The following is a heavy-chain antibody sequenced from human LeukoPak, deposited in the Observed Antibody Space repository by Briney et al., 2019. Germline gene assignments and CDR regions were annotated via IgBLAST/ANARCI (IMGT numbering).Heavy chain of an antibody. CDR1: GYTFTSYA. D-gene: IGHD3-9*01. CDR3: ARGAVLRYFDWPNNWFDP. V-gene: IGHV7-4-1*02. Sequence: ASVKVSCKASGYTFTSYAMNWVRQAPGQGLERMGWINTNTGNPTYAQGFTGRFVFSLDTSVSTAYLQISSLKAEDTAVYYCARGAVLRYFDWPNNWFDPWGQGTLVTVSS. CDR2: INTNTGNP. J-gene: IGHJ5*02.